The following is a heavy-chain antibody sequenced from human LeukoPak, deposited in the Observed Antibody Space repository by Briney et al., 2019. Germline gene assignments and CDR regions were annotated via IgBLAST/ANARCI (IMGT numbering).Heavy chain of an antibody. J-gene: IGHJ4*02. CDR1: GFSFSGYW. V-gene: IGHV3-7*01. Sequence: PGGSLRLSCAASGFSFSGYWMSWVRQAPGKGLEWVANIEQDGSEKYYVDSVKGRFTISRDNAKSSLYLQMNSLRAEDTAVYYCARDGPYVELEYWGQGTLVTVSS. D-gene: IGHD1-1*01. CDR2: IEQDGSEK. CDR3: ARDGPYVELEY.